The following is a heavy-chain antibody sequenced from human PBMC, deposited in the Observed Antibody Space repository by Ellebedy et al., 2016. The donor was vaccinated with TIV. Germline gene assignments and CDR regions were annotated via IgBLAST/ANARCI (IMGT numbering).Heavy chain of an antibody. CDR2: IYTSGNT. J-gene: IGHJ4*02. CDR1: GASLSSSY. Sequence: MPSETLSLTCTISGASLSSSYWSWIRQSAGKGLEWIGRIYTSGNTNYNPSLRSRVTMSVDTSNNHFSLKLTSVTAADTARYYCARGGSFANFWGQGILVTVSS. CDR3: ARGGSFANF. V-gene: IGHV4-4*07. D-gene: IGHD1-26*01.